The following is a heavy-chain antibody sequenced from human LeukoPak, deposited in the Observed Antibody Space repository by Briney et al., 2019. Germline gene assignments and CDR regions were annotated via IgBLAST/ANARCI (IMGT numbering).Heavy chain of an antibody. CDR2: IYYSGST. Sequence: GSLRLSCAASGFTFSSYAMSWVRQAPGKGLEWIGSIYYSGSTYYNPSLKSRVTISVDTSKNQFSLKLSSVTAADTAVYYCQYYDSSGYYPYAEDYWGQGTLVTVSS. CDR3: QYYDSSGYYPYAEDY. D-gene: IGHD3-22*01. CDR1: GFTFSSYA. V-gene: IGHV4-59*05. J-gene: IGHJ4*02.